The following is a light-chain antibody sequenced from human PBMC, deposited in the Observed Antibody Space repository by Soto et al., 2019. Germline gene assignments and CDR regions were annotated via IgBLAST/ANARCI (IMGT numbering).Light chain of an antibody. J-gene: IGLJ1*01. CDR2: QVS. Sequence: QSALAQPASVSGSPGQSMTISCTGSSSDVGGYHYVSWYQQHPGKAPKLIIYQVSHRPSGVSDRFSGSKSGNTASLTISGLQGEDEANYYCSSFTSTHTYVSGTGTKVTVL. V-gene: IGLV2-14*03. CDR1: SSDVGGYHY. CDR3: SSFTSTHTYV.